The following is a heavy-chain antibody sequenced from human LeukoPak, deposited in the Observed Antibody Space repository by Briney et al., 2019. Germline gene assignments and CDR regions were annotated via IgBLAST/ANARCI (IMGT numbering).Heavy chain of an antibody. J-gene: IGHJ4*02. CDR3: AFHVDTAMVTSLED. Sequence: ASVTVSCTASGGTFSSYAISWVRQAPGQGLEWMGGIIPIFGTANYAQKFQGRVTITADESTSTAYMELSSLRSEDTAVYYCAFHVDTAMVTSLEDWGQGTLVTVSS. CDR2: IIPIFGTA. V-gene: IGHV1-69*13. D-gene: IGHD5-18*01. CDR1: GGTFSSYA.